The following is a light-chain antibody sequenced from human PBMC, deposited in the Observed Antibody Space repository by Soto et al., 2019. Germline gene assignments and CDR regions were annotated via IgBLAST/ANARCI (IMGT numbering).Light chain of an antibody. J-gene: IGLJ2*01. CDR2: NNN. CDR1: SSNIGRNT. CDR3: AAWDDSLNVPV. Sequence: QPVLAQPPSASGTPGQRVTISCSGSSSNIGRNTVNWYQQLPETAPKLLMYNNNQRPSGVPDRFSGSKSGTSASLAISGLQSEDEADYYCAAWDDSLNVPVFGGGTKLTVL. V-gene: IGLV1-44*01.